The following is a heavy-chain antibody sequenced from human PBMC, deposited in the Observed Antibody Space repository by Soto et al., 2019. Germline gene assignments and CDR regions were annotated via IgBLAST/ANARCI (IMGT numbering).Heavy chain of an antibody. J-gene: IGHJ6*02. Sequence: QVQLVQSGAEVKKPGASVKVSCKASGYTFTSYGISWVRQAPGQGLEWMGWISAYNGNTNYAQKLQGRVTMTTDTSMSTAYMELRSLRSDDTAVYYCARDDADYYGSGSYFSFYYYYGMDVWGQGTTVTVSS. V-gene: IGHV1-18*01. CDR1: GYTFTSYG. CDR3: ARDDADYYGSGSYFSFYYYYGMDV. CDR2: ISAYNGNT. D-gene: IGHD3-10*01.